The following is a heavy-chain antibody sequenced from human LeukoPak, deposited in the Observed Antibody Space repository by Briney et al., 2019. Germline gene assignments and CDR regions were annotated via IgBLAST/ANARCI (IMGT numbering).Heavy chain of an antibody. J-gene: IGHJ4*02. CDR1: GGSISSSSYY. D-gene: IGHD5-18*01. CDR3: ARHGDSYGYNYYFDY. CDR2: IYYSGST. Sequence: PSETLSLTCTVSGGSISSSSYYWGWIRQPPGKGREWIGSIYYSGSTYYNPSLKSRVTISVDTSRNQFSLKLSSVTAADTAVYYCARHGDSYGYNYYFDYWGQGTLVTVSS. V-gene: IGHV4-39*01.